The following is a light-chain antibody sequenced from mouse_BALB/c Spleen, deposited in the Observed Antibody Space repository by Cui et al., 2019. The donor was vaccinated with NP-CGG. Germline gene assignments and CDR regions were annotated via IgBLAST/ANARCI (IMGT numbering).Light chain of an antibody. V-gene: IGLV1*01. Sequence: VVTQESALTTSPGETVTLTCRSSTGAVTTSNYANWVQEKPDHLFTGLIGGTNNRPPGVPARFSGSLIGDKAALTITGAQTEDEAIYFCALWYSNHWVFGGGTKLTVL. J-gene: IGLJ1*01. CDR1: TGAVTTSNY. CDR2: GTN. CDR3: ALWYSNHWV.